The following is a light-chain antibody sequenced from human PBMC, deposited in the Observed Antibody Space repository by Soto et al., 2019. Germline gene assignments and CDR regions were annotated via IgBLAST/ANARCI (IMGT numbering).Light chain of an antibody. CDR1: SSDVGLYDF. CDR3: NSYTRFSTYV. V-gene: IGLV2-14*01. CDR2: EVT. J-gene: IGLJ1*01. Sequence: QSALTQPASVSGSPGQSITISCTGASSDVGLYDFVSWYQQHPGKAPKLLIYEVTYRPSGVSSRFSGSKSGNTASLTISGLQAEDEADYYCNSYTRFSTYVFGTGTKVNRP.